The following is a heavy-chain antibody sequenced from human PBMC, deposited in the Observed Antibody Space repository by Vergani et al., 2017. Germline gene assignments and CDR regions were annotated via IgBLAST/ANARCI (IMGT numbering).Heavy chain of an antibody. CDR2: IRPYTGHT. Sequence: QVQLVQSGAELKKPGASVSVSCKGSSHTFQTYGISWVRQAPGKGLEWMAWIRPYTGHTIYAQKFQDRVTMTADTSTNTANMELRSLRSDDTAVYFCARVAPSNSEVTPTAFDVWGQGTMVTVSS. CDR3: ARVAPSNSEVTPTAFDV. V-gene: IGHV1-18*01. J-gene: IGHJ3*01. CDR1: SHTFQTYG. D-gene: IGHD1-1*01.